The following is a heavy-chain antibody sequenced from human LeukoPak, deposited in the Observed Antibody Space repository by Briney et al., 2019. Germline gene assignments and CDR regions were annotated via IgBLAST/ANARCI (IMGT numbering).Heavy chain of an antibody. V-gene: IGHV4-30-4*07. CDR2: IYYSGST. CDR1: GGSISSGGYS. J-gene: IGHJ5*02. D-gene: IGHD1-26*01. Sequence: SETLSLTCAVSGGSISSGGYSWSWIRQPPGKGLEWIGYIYYSGSTYYNPSLKSRVTISVDTSKNQFSLKLISVTVADTAIYYCARGQGATVPQVGKNWFDPWGQGTRVTVSS. CDR3: ARGQGATVPQVGKNWFDP.